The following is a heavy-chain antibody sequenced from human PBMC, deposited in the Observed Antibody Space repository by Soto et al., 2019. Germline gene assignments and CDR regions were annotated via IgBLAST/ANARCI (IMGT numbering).Heavy chain of an antibody. CDR3: TRDGEPL. CDR2: ISTSGDST. CDR1: GFTFSTYT. Sequence: EAQLVESGGGLVKPGGSLRLACAASGFTFSTYTLNWVRQAPGKGLEWVSSISTSGDSTYYEDSLRGRFTISRDNARASLYLQMDSLRVEDTVMYYCTRDGEPLWGQGTMVTVSS. J-gene: IGHJ3*01. D-gene: IGHD3-3*01. V-gene: IGHV3-21*01.